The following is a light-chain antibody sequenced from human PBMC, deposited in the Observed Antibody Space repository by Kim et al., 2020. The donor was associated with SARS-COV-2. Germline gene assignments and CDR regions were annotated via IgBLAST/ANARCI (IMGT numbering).Light chain of an antibody. CDR1: RTIRNY. CDR2: AAS. CDR3: QQSYSLPYT. V-gene: IGKV1-39*01. Sequence: DIQMTQSPSSLSAPVGDRVTITCRASRTIRNYLNWYQQKPGKAPNLLIYAASTLQSGVPSRFSGSGSGTDFTLTISSLQPEDSATYYCQQSYSLPYTFGQGTKVDIK. J-gene: IGKJ2*01.